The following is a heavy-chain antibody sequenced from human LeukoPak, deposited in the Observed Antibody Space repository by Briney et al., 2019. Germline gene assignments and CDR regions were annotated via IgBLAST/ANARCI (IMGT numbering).Heavy chain of an antibody. CDR2: IYHSGST. CDR3: ARSSMVRGVIIPSPFDY. D-gene: IGHD3-10*01. V-gene: IGHV4-4*02. Sequence: SSETLSLTCAVSGGSISSSNWWSWVRQPPGKGLEWIGEIYHSGSTNYNPSLKSRVTISVDKSKNQFSLKLSSVTAADTAVYHCARSSMVRGVIIPSPFDYWGQGTLVTVSS. CDR1: GGSISSSNW. J-gene: IGHJ4*02.